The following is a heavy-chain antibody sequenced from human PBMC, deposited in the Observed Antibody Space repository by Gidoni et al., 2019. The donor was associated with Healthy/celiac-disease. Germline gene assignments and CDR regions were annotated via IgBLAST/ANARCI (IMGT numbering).Heavy chain of an antibody. J-gene: IGHJ4*02. CDR3: AKGATVTYYFDY. CDR1: GFTFSSYA. D-gene: IGHD4-17*01. CDR2: ISGSGGST. V-gene: IGHV3-23*01. Sequence: EVQLLESGGGLVQPGGSLRLSCAASGFTFSSYAMSWVRQAPGKGLEWVSAISGSGGSTYYADAVKGRFTISRDNAKNTLYLQMNSLRDEDTAGYYCAKGATVTYYFDYWGQGTLITVSS.